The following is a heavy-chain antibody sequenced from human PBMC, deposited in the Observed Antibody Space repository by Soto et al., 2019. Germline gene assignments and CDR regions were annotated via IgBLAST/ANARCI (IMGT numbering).Heavy chain of an antibody. V-gene: IGHV5-10-1*01. J-gene: IGHJ4*02. CDR3: ARGPSGSYYLDY. D-gene: IGHD3-10*01. CDR2: IDPSDSYT. Sequence: PGESLKISCKGSGYSFTSYWISWVRQMPGKGLEWMGRIDPSDSYTNYSPSFQGHVTISADKSISTAYLQWSSLKASDTAMYYCARGPSGSYYLDYWGQGTLVTVSS. CDR1: GYSFTSYW.